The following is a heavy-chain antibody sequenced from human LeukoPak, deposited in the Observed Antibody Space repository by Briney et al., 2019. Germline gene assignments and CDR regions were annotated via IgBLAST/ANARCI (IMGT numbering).Heavy chain of an antibody. V-gene: IGHV1-69*04. CDR1: GGTFYNYG. Sequence: SVKVSCKASGGTFYNYGISWVRQAPGQGLEWMERIIPILGITNYAQKFQGRVTITADKSTNTAYMELSSLRSEDTAVYFCARDAPGGNFAIFAFDIWGQGTLVTVSS. J-gene: IGHJ3*02. CDR2: IIPILGIT. D-gene: IGHD4-23*01. CDR3: ARDAPGGNFAIFAFDI.